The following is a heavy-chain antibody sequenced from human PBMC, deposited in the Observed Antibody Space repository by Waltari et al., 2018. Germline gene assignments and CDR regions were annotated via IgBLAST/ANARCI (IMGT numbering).Heavy chain of an antibody. J-gene: IGHJ4*02. V-gene: IGHV3-72*01. CDR2: IRNKANSYTT. D-gene: IGHD6-19*01. Sequence: EVHLVESGGALVQPGGSLRPTCSPSGFPFGYPSLDWVRQAPGKGLEWVARIRNKANSYTTEYAASVRGRFSISRDDLKNSVYLQLNSLKPEDTALYYCARRAVPPLYYFDYWGQGTLVTVSS. CDR1: GFPFGYPS. CDR3: ARRAVPPLYYFDY.